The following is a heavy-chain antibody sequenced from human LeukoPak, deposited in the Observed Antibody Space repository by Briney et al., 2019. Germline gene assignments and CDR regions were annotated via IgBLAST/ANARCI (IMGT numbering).Heavy chain of an antibody. CDR2: IWYDGSNK. J-gene: IGHJ4*02. CDR3: ARDHYYYDSSGYYYLVPPGDY. V-gene: IGHV3-33*01. Sequence: GGSLRLSCAASGFTFSSYGMHWVRQAPGKGLVWVAVIWYDGSNKYYADSVKGRFTISRDNSKNTLYLQMNSLRAEDTAVYYCARDHYYYDSSGYYYLVPPGDYWGQGTLVTVSS. CDR1: GFTFSSYG. D-gene: IGHD3-22*01.